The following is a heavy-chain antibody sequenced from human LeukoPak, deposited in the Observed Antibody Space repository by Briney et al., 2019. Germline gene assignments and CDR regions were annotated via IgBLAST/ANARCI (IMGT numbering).Heavy chain of an antibody. Sequence: PSETLSLTCTVSGGSISSSSDYWGWIRQPPGKGLEWIGSIYYSGSTYYNPSLKSRVTISVDTSKNQFSLKLSSVTAADTAVYYCARADSSGYYRYWGQGTLVTVSS. CDR3: ARADSSGYYRY. CDR1: GGSISSSSDY. V-gene: IGHV4-39*07. J-gene: IGHJ4*02. D-gene: IGHD3-22*01. CDR2: IYYSGST.